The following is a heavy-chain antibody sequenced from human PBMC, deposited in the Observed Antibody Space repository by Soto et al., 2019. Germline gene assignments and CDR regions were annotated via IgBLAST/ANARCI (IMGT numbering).Heavy chain of an antibody. CDR1: GGSISSGGYS. Sequence: PSETLSLTCAVSGGSISSGGYSWSWIRQPPGKGLEWIGYIYHSGSTYYNPSLKSRVTISVDRSKNQFSLKLSSVTAADTAVYYCARGGQGSLRYYGMDVWGQGTTVTVSS. CDR3: ARGGQGSLRYYGMDV. V-gene: IGHV4-30-2*01. J-gene: IGHJ6*02. CDR2: IYHSGST. D-gene: IGHD6-13*01.